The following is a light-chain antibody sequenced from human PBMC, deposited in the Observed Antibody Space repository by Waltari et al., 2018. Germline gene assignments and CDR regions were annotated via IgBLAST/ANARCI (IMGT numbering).Light chain of an antibody. V-gene: IGKV1-5*03. CDR1: QNVGTW. Sequence: DIQMTQSPYTLSASVGEKVTISCRASQNVGTWLAWYQQKPSKAPKLLIYMASSLESGVPSRFSGSGSGTEFTLTISSLQPDDFATYSCQQYSSFSTFGQGTKVDI. J-gene: IGKJ2*01. CDR2: MAS. CDR3: QQYSSFST.